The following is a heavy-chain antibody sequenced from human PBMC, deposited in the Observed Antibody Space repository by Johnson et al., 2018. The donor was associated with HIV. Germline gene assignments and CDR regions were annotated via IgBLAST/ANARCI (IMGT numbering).Heavy chain of an antibody. CDR2: ASGSGGTT. J-gene: IGHJ3*02. V-gene: IGHV3-23*04. Sequence: MLLVESGGGVVQPGGSLRLSCAASGFTFSSYAVSWVRQAPGKGLEWVSGASGSGGTTYYADSVKGRFTISRDNAKNSLYLQMNSLRAEDTAVYYCAREATVVMLGYAFDIWGQGTMVTVSS. CDR3: AREATVVMLGYAFDI. D-gene: IGHD4-23*01. CDR1: GFTFSSYA.